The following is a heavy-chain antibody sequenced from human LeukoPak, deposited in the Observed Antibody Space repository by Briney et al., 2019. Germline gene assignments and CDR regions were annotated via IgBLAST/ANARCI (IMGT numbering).Heavy chain of an antibody. J-gene: IGHJ6*02. V-gene: IGHV4-61*02. CDR1: GGSISSGSHY. D-gene: IGHD3-22*01. CDR3: ARDRYDSSGYYYYYYGMDV. CDR2: VYSSGST. Sequence: SQTLSLTCTVSGGSISSGSHYWTWIRQPAGKGLEYIGRVYSSGSTDSNPSLRSRVTISVDTSKNQFSLKLSSVTAADTAVYYCARDRYDSSGYYYYYYGMDVWGQGTTVTVSS.